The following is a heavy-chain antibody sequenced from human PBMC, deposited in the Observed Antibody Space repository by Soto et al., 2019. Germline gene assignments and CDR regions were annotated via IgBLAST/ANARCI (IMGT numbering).Heavy chain of an antibody. V-gene: IGHV4-4*07. J-gene: IGHJ4*02. CDR3: ARDLFLSSSYPPVKGLDY. Sequence: ESLSPSCPGLGASISSYYWSWIRQPAGKGLEWIGRIYTSGSTNYNPSLKSPVTMSVDTSKNQFSLKLSSVTDADTAVYYSARDLFLSSSYPPVKGLDYWGQGTLVTVSS. D-gene: IGHD6-6*01. CDR2: IYTSGST. CDR1: GASISSYY.